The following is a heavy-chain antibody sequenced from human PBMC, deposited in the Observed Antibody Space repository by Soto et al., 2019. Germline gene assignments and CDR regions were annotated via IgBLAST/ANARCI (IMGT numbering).Heavy chain of an antibody. CDR3: ARALIQLWPHYYYGMDV. CDR2: IYYSGTT. J-gene: IGHJ6*02. Sequence: SETLSLTCTVSGGSISSGDYYWSWIRQPPGKGLEWIGYIYYSGTTYYNPSLKSRVTISVDTSKNQFSLKVNSVTAADTAVYYCARALIQLWPHYYYGMDVWGQGTTVTVSS. V-gene: IGHV4-30-4*01. D-gene: IGHD5-18*01. CDR1: GGSISSGDYY.